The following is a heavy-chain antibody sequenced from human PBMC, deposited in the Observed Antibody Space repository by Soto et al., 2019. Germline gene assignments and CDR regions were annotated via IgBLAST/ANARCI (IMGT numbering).Heavy chain of an antibody. CDR2: VKSKTHGGST. Sequence: GSLRLSCAASGFTFSSYAMSWVRQAPGKGLEWVGRVKSKTHGGSTYYADSVKGRFTISRDNSKNTLYLQMNSLRAEDTAVYYCAKDRPVHWLNIAVAENFDYWGQGTLVTVSS. CDR1: GFTFSSYA. V-gene: IGHV3-23*01. D-gene: IGHD6-19*01. CDR3: AKDRPVHWLNIAVAENFDY. J-gene: IGHJ4*02.